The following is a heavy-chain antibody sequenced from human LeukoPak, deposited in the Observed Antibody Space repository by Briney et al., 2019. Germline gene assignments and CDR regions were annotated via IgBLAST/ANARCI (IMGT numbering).Heavy chain of an antibody. V-gene: IGHV3-7*01. CDR1: GFTFSSYW. Sequence: PGGSLRLSCAASGFTFSSYWMSWVRQAPGKGLEGVANIKQDGSEKYYVDSVKGRFTIARDNAKNSLYLQRNSLRAEDTAVYYCARVIENDFWSGFLFDYWGQGTLVTVSS. D-gene: IGHD3-3*01. CDR3: ARVIENDFWSGFLFDY. CDR2: IKQDGSEK. J-gene: IGHJ4*02.